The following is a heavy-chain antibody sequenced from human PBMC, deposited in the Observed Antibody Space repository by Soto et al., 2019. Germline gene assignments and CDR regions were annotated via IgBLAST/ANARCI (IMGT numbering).Heavy chain of an antibody. J-gene: IGHJ2*01. CDR2: IWYDGTNK. V-gene: IGHV3-33*01. D-gene: IGHD6-19*01. CDR3: ARVPGYSSGWSWYFDL. Sequence: QVQLVESGGGVVQPGRSLRLSCAASGFTFSSYGMHWVRQAPGKGLEWVAVIWYDGTNKFYADSVKGRFTISRDNSKNTLYLQMNSLRAEDTAVYYCARVPGYSSGWSWYFDLWGRGTLVTVSS. CDR1: GFTFSSYG.